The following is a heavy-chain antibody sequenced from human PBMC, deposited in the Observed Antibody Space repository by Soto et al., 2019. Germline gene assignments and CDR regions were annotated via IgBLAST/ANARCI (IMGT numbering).Heavy chain of an antibody. CDR3: AASIFYYGMDV. V-gene: IGHV5-51*07. Sequence: GESLKISCTSSGDTFTHYWIGWVHQMPGKGLEWMGIIYPGDSDTKYNPSFQGQVTISADKSITTTYLRWTSLKASDTAIYYCAASIFYYGMDVWGQGTTVTVSS. CDR2: IYPGDSDT. J-gene: IGHJ6*02. CDR1: GDTFTHYW.